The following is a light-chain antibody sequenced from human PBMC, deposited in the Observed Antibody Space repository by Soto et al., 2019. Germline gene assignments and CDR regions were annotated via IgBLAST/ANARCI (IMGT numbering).Light chain of an antibody. CDR3: QQCSAWPIT. CDR2: DVS. V-gene: IGKV3-11*01. Sequence: EIVLTQFPATLSLSPGERATLSCRASQSVSRYLAWYQQKPGQPPRLLIYDVSTRATGIPARFSGSGSGTDFTLTISSLEPEDFAVYSCQQCSAWPITFGQGTRLEIK. J-gene: IGKJ5*01. CDR1: QSVSRY.